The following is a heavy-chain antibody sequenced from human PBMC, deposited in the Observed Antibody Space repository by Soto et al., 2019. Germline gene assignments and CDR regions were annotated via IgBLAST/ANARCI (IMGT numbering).Heavy chain of an antibody. CDR1: GASIGTSNW. Sequence: SETLSLTCAVSGASIGTSNWWSWVRQSPGKGLEWIGEIHDSGSTYYNPSLKSRVTISVDTSKNQFSLTLTSVTAADTAVYYCARQCRGVTCHWFVPWGQGTLVTVSS. CDR2: IHDSGST. D-gene: IGHD2-15*01. CDR3: ARQCRGVTCHWFVP. V-gene: IGHV4-4*02. J-gene: IGHJ5*02.